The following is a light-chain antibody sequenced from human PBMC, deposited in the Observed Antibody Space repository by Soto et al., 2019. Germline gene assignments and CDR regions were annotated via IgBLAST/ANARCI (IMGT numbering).Light chain of an antibody. CDR2: ETS. CDR1: QSVSSSY. Sequence: EIVLTQSPGTLSLSPGERATLSCRASQSVSSSYLGWYQQKAGQAPRLLIYETSSRATGISDRFSGSGSGTDFTLTISRLEPEDFAVYYCQQYGSSPPYTFGQGTKLDIK. J-gene: IGKJ2*01. V-gene: IGKV3-20*01. CDR3: QQYGSSPPYT.